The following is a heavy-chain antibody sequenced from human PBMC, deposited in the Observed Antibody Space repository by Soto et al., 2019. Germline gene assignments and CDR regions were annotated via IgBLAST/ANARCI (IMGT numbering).Heavy chain of an antibody. Sequence: SETLSLTCAVSGGSISSGGYSWSWIRQPPGKGLEWIGYIYHSGSTYYNPSLKSRVTISVDRSKNQFSLKLSSVTAADTAVYYCARGIRTAHFDYWGQGTLVTVSS. J-gene: IGHJ4*02. V-gene: IGHV4-30-2*01. CDR2: IYHSGST. CDR1: GGSISSGGYS. D-gene: IGHD2-21*02. CDR3: ARGIRTAHFDY.